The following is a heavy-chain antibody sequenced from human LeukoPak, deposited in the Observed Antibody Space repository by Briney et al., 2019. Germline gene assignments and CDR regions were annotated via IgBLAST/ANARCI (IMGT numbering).Heavy chain of an antibody. CDR1: GYTLTELS. Sequence: GASVKVSCKVSGYTLTELSMHWVRQAPGKGLEWMGGFDPEDGETIYAQKFQGRVTMTEDTSTDIAYMELSSLRSEDTAVYYCATPAFLEWLLPFDYWGQGTLVTVSS. D-gene: IGHD3-3*02. J-gene: IGHJ4*02. V-gene: IGHV1-24*01. CDR2: FDPEDGET. CDR3: ATPAFLEWLLPFDY.